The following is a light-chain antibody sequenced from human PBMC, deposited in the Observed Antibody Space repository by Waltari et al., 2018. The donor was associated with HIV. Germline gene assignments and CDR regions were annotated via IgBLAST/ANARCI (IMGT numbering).Light chain of an antibody. CDR1: NSNIGNNF. CDR2: DNE. CDR3: GTWDSSLSLYV. Sequence: QSILTQPPSVSAAPGQKVTISCSGDNSNIGNNFVSWYQQVPGRAPRLLIYDNEKRPSGIPDRFSASKAGVSATPGIAGLQIVDEVDYYCGTWDSSLSLYVFGPGTTVAVL. J-gene: IGLJ1*01. V-gene: IGLV1-51*01.